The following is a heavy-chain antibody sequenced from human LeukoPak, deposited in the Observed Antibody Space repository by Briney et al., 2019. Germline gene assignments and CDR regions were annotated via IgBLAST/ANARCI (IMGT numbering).Heavy chain of an antibody. V-gene: IGHV4-59*08. CDR2: IYYSGST. Sequence: SETLSLTCTVSGGSISSYYWSWIRQPPGKGLEWIGYIYYSGSTNYNPSLKSRVTISVDTSKNQFSLKLSSVTAADTAVYYCARHTDWDAFDIWGQGTMVTVSS. CDR3: ARHTDWDAFDI. CDR1: GGSISSYY. J-gene: IGHJ3*02. D-gene: IGHD2-21*01.